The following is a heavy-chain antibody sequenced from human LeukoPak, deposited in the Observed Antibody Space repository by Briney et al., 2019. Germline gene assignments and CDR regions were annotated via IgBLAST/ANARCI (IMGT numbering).Heavy chain of an antibody. J-gene: IGHJ4*02. D-gene: IGHD3-9*01. Sequence: PSETLALTCTVSGGSISSSSYYWCWIRQPPGKGLEWISSIYYSGSTYYNPSLKSRVTISVDTSKHQFSLKLSSVTAADTAVYYCARHNILTGAFDSWGQGTLVTVSS. CDR2: IYYSGST. V-gene: IGHV4-39*01. CDR3: ARHNILTGAFDS. CDR1: GGSISSSSYY.